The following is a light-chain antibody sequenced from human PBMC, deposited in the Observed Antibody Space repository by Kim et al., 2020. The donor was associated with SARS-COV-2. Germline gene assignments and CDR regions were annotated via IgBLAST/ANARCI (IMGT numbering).Light chain of an antibody. CDR2: WAS. Sequence: ATINCESSQSVLYSSNNKNYLAWYQLRPGQPPKLLIYWASTRESGVPNRFSGSGSGTDFTLTISTLQAEDVAVYYCQQYYTTPWTFGQGTKVDIK. J-gene: IGKJ1*01. V-gene: IGKV4-1*01. CDR3: QQYYTTPWT. CDR1: QSVLYSSNNKNY.